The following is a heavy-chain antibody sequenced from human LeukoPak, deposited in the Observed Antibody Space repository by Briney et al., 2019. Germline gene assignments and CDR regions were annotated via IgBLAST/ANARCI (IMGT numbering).Heavy chain of an antibody. D-gene: IGHD7-27*01. V-gene: IGHV4-59*01. CDR2: IYYSGST. CDR1: GGSISTYY. J-gene: IGHJ4*02. CDR3: ARDRVKTGDLDY. Sequence: SETLSLTCTVSGGSISTYYWSCIRQPPGKGLEWIGCIYYSGSTNYNPSLKSRVTISVDTSKNQFSLRLSSVTAADTAVYYCARDRVKTGDLDYWGQGTLVTVSS.